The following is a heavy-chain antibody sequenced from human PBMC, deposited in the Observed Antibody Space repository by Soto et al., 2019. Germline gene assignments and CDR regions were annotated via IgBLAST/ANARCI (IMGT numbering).Heavy chain of an antibody. CDR2: IYYSGST. D-gene: IGHD4-17*01. Sequence: SETLSLTCTVSGGSISSSSYYWGWIRQPPGKGLEWIGSIYYSGSTYYNPSLKSRVTISVDTSKNQFSLKLSSVTAADTAVYYCARLTTVNYYYYMDVWGKGTTVTVSS. CDR1: GGSISSSSYY. J-gene: IGHJ6*03. CDR3: ARLTTVNYYYYMDV. V-gene: IGHV4-39*01.